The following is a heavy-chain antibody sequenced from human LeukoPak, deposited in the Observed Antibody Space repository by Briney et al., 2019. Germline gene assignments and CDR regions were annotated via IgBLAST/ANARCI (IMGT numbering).Heavy chain of an antibody. CDR1: GGSISSYY. CDR2: IYYSGST. D-gene: IGHD6-13*01. CDR3: VRGVAAAGTRLLFDY. V-gene: IGHV4-59*01. Sequence: KPSETLSLTCTVSGGSISSYYWSWIRQPPGKGLEWIGYIYYSGSTNYNPSLKSRVTVSVDTSKNQFSLKLSSVTAADTAVYYCVRGVAAAGTRLLFDYWGQGTLVTVSS. J-gene: IGHJ4*02.